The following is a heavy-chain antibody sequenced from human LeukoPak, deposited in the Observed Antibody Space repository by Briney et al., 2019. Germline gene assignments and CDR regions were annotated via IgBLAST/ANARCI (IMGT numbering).Heavy chain of an antibody. CDR1: GFTVSSNY. J-gene: IGHJ4*02. V-gene: IGHV3-66*02. CDR3: ARKGRISLADFDY. D-gene: IGHD2-15*01. Sequence: GGSLRLSCIASGFTVSSNYMSWVRHAPGKGLEWVSVIYSTGTTYCSDSVKGRFTTSRDNSKNTLYLEMNSLRPEDTALYYCARKGRISLADFDYWGQGTLVTVSS. CDR2: IYSTGTT.